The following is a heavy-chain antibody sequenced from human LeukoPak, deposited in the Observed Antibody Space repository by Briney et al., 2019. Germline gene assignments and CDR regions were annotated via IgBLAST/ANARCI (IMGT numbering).Heavy chain of an antibody. CDR1: GLNFNNYA. CDR3: AMGPDTALVKNYYMDV. D-gene: IGHD5-18*01. V-gene: IGHV3-23*01. Sequence: PGGSLRLSCAASGLNFNNYAMSWVRQAPGQGLEWVSVISGNSATTYYADSVKGRFTTSRDNSRNTVDLHMNNLRVEDTAKYYCAMGPDTALVKNYYMDVGGTGTTVTISS. J-gene: IGHJ6*03. CDR2: ISGNSATT.